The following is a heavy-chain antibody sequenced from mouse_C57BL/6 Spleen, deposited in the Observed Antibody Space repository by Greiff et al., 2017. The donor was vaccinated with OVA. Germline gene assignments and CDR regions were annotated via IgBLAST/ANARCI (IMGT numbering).Heavy chain of an antibody. CDR3: ARYYGSSFAWFAY. V-gene: IGHV5-17*01. CDR2: ISSGSSTI. CDR1: GFTFSDYG. D-gene: IGHD1-1*01. Sequence: EVKLVESGGGLVKPGGSLKLSCAASGFTFSDYGMHWVRQAPETGLEWVAYISSGSSTIYYADTVKGRFTISRDNAKNTLFLQMTSLRSEDTAMYYCARYYGSSFAWFAYWGQGTLVTVSA. J-gene: IGHJ3*01.